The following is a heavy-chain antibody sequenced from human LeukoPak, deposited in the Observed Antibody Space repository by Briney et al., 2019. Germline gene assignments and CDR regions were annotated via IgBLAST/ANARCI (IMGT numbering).Heavy chain of an antibody. Sequence: SETLSLTRTVSGGSISGSSYYWGWIRQPPGKGLEWIGSIYYSGSTYYNPSLKSRVTISVDTSKNQFSLKLSSVTAADTAVYYCARERYCSSTSCYYNWFDPWGQGTLVTVSS. CDR1: GGSISGSSYY. J-gene: IGHJ5*02. CDR2: IYYSGST. D-gene: IGHD2-2*01. V-gene: IGHV4-39*07. CDR3: ARERYCSSTSCYYNWFDP.